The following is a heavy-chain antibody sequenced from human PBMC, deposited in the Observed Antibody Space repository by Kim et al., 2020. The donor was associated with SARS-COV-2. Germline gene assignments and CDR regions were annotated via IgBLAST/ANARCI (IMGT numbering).Heavy chain of an antibody. CDR1: GYTFTSYY. J-gene: IGHJ3*02. CDR3: AGEGYDSSGYDAFEI. Sequence: ASVKVSCKASGYTFTSYYMHWVRQAPGQGLEWMGIINPSGGSTSYAQKFQGRVTMTRDTSTSTVYMELSSLRSEDTAVYYCAGEGYDSSGYDAFEIWGQGTMVTVSS. CDR2: INPSGGST. D-gene: IGHD3-22*01. V-gene: IGHV1-46*01.